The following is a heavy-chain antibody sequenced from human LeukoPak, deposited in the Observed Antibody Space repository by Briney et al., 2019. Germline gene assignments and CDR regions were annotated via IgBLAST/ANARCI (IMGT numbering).Heavy chain of an antibody. V-gene: IGHV3-23*01. CDR3: AKAGSEVLLWFGELPGEYFQH. D-gene: IGHD3-10*01. J-gene: IGHJ1*01. CDR1: GFTFSSYA. Sequence: PGGSLRLSCAASGFTFSSYAMSWVRQAPGKGLEWVSAISGSGGSTYYADSVKGRFTISRDNSKNTLYLQMNSLRAEDTAVYYCAKAGSEVLLWFGELPGEYFQHWGQGTLVTVSS. CDR2: ISGSGGST.